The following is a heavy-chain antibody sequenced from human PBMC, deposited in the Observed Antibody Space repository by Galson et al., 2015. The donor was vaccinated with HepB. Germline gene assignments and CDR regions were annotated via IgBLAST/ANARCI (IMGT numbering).Heavy chain of an antibody. Sequence: SVKVSCKASGGTFSAFSITWVRQAPGQGLEWMGGIIPMFGSPNYAQKFQGRVTITADESTSTAYMDLSSLRSEDTAIYYCARGQQWEVNDAFDIWGQGTVVTVSS. D-gene: IGHD1-26*01. CDR2: IIPMFGSP. CDR1: GGTFSAFS. V-gene: IGHV1-69*13. J-gene: IGHJ3*02. CDR3: ARGQQWEVNDAFDI.